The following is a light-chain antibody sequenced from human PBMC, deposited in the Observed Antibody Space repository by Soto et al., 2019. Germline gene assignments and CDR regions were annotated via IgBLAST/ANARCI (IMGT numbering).Light chain of an antibody. CDR1: QSISSW. V-gene: IGKV1-5*03. Sequence: GDRVIITCRASQSISSWLAWYQQKPGKAPKLLIYKASSLESGVPSRFSGSGSGTEFTLTISRLEPEDFAVYYCQQYNNWPTWTFGQGTKVDI. J-gene: IGKJ1*01. CDR3: QQYNNWPTWT. CDR2: KAS.